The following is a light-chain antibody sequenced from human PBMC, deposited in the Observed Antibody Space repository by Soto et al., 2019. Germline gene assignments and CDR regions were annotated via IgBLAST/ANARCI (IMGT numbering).Light chain of an antibody. V-gene: IGLV2-14*01. CDR2: ASS. CDR3: NSYAGSNNV. Sequence: QSVLTQPASVSGSPGQSITISCTGTSSDVGSYNYVSWYQHHPGKAPRLMIYASSNRPSGVSHRFSGSRSGNTASLTISGLQAEDEADYYCNSYAGSNNVFGTGTKVTVL. J-gene: IGLJ1*01. CDR1: SSDVGSYNY.